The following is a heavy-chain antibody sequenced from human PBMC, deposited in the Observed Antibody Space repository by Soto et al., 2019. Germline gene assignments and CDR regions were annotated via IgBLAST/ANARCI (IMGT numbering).Heavy chain of an antibody. J-gene: IGHJ6*02. V-gene: IGHV4-31*11. CDR3: ARKYNCVNYGMDV. CDR1: GRSISSGGYY. D-gene: IGHD1-20*01. Sequence: SETLSLTCAFSGRSISSGGYYWNWIRQHPGKGLEWIGYIYNSGSTYYNPSLKNRVIISVDTSKNQISLKLNSVTAADTAVYYCARKYNCVNYGMDVWGQGTAVTVSS. CDR2: IYNSGST.